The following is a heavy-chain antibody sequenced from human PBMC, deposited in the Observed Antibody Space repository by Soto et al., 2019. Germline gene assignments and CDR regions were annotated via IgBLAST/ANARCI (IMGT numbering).Heavy chain of an antibody. J-gene: IGHJ6*03. CDR1: GFSLRTSGMC. Sequence: SGPTLVNPTQTLTLTCTFSGFSLRTSGMCVSWIRQPPGKALEWLARIDWDDDKYYSTSLKTRLTISKDTSKNQVVLTMTNMDPVDTATYYCARIQRTIYYGSGSYSYYYYYMDVWGKGTTVTVSS. D-gene: IGHD3-10*01. CDR2: IDWDDDK. CDR3: ARIQRTIYYGSGSYSYYYYYMDV. V-gene: IGHV2-70*11.